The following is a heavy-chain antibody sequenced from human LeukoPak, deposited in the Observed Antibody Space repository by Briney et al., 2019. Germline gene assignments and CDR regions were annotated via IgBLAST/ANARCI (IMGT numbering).Heavy chain of an antibody. CDR1: GFTFSNYG. J-gene: IGHJ3*02. CDR3: ARGRSITLLRGVAMSDGFDI. CDR2: TDTSGNYI. Sequence: GGSLRLSRAASGFTFSNYGMNWVRQAPGKGLEWVSFTDTSGNYIYYGDSVKGRFTISRDNAKNLVFLQMNGMRAEDTAVYYCARGRSITLLRGVAMSDGFDIWGQGAMVAVSS. D-gene: IGHD3-10*01. V-gene: IGHV3-21*01.